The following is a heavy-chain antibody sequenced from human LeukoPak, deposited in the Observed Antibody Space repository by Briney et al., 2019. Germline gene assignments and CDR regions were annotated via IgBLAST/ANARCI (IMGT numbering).Heavy chain of an antibody. CDR1: GFTFSGYW. Sequence: SGGSLRLSCAASGFTFSGYWMHWVRQAPGKGLVWVSRINSDGSSTRYADSVKGRFTISRDNAKNTLYLQMNSLTTEDTAVYYCARGFAVNWFDPWGQGTLVTVSS. D-gene: IGHD3-16*01. CDR2: INSDGSST. J-gene: IGHJ5*02. V-gene: IGHV3-74*01. CDR3: ARGFAVNWFDP.